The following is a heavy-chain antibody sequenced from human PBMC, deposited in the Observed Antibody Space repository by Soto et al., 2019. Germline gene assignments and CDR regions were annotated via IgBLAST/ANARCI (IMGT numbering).Heavy chain of an antibody. J-gene: IGHJ4*02. CDR1: GYTFNSYG. D-gene: IGHD1-20*01. CDR3: ATVAVTGKWSLVY. CDR2: ISAYNGNT. V-gene: IGHV1-18*01. Sequence: GASVKVSCKASGYTFNSYGISWVRQATGQGLEWMGWISAYNGNTNYAQKLQGRVTMTEDTSTDTAYMELSSLRSEDTAVYYCATVAVTGKWSLVYWGQGTLVTVSS.